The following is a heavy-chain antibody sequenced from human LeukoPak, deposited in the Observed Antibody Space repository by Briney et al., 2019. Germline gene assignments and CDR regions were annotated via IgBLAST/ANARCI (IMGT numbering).Heavy chain of an antibody. V-gene: IGHV4-61*08. CDR3: ARGSYDFWSGYYGGMDY. CDR1: GGSISSGDYY. J-gene: IGHJ4*02. CDR2: IYYSGST. Sequence: SETLSLTCTVSGGSISSGDYYWSWIRQPPGKGLEWIGYIYYSGSTNYNPSLKSRVTISVDTSKNQFSLKLSSVTAADTAVYYCARGSYDFWSGYYGGMDYWGQGTLVTVSS. D-gene: IGHD3-3*01.